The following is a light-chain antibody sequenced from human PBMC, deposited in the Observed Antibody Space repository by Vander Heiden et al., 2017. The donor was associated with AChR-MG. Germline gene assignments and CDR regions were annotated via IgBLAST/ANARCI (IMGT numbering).Light chain of an antibody. V-gene: IGLV1-40*01. CDR1: SSNIGAGYD. CDR2: GSS. Sequence: SVPTPPPSVSGAPGQRVTISCPGSSSNIGAGYDVHWYQQFPGTAPKLLIYGSSNRPSGVPDRFSGSKSGTSASLAITGLQAEDEADYYCQSYDNSLSGSWVFGGGTKLTVL. J-gene: IGLJ3*02. CDR3: QSYDNSLSGSWV.